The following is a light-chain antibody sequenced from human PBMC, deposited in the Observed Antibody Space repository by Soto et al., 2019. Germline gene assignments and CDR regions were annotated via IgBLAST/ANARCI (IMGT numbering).Light chain of an antibody. V-gene: IGLV2-14*01. CDR3: SSYTVSRTQV. Sequence: QSALTQPASVSGSPGQSITFSCTGTSGDVGRYNYVSWYQHHPGKAPKLLISEVTNRPSGVSSRFSGSKSGNTASLTISGLRAEDEADYYCSSYTVSRTQVFATGTKLTVL. J-gene: IGLJ1*01. CDR1: SGDVGRYNY. CDR2: EVT.